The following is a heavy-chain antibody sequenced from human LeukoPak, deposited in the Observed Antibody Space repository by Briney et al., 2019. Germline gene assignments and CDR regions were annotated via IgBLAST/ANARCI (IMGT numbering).Heavy chain of an antibody. V-gene: IGHV1-24*01. CDR2: FDPEDAET. D-gene: IGHD6-13*01. CDR3: ARVASYSSSWYYFDN. J-gene: IGHJ4*02. CDR1: DYTLSELS. Sequence: GASVKVSCKVSDYTLSELSIHWVRQAPGKGLEWMGGFDPEDAETVYAPKFQGRITMTEDTSTDTAYMELSSLRSEDTAVYYCARVASYSSSWYYFDNWGQGTLVTVSS.